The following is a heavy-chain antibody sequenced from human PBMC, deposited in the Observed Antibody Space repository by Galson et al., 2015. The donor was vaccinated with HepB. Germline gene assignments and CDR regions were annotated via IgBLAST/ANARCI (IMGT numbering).Heavy chain of an antibody. CDR1: GYTFTDYY. V-gene: IGHV1-2*06. Sequence: SVKVSCKDSGYTFTDYYMHWVRQAPGQGLEWMGRINPNSGGTNYAEIFQGRVTVTRDTSISTAYMELSRLRSDDTAVYYCATFYGDHDYWGPGTLVTVSS. D-gene: IGHD2-21*02. J-gene: IGHJ4*02. CDR3: ATFYGDHDY. CDR2: INPNSGGT.